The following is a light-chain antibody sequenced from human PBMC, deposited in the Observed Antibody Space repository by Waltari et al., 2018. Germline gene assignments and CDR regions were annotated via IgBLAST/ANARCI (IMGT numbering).Light chain of an antibody. CDR3: QQYNSFPLP. CDR2: KAS. CDR1: QTILSW. V-gene: IGKV1-5*03. Sequence: DIQMTQSPSTLSASVGDRVTITCRASQTILSWLAWYQQKPGKAPKFLIYKASNLESGGPSRVSGSGSGTEFTLTISSLQPDDFATYYCQQYNSFPLPFGQGTKLEIK. J-gene: IGKJ2*01.